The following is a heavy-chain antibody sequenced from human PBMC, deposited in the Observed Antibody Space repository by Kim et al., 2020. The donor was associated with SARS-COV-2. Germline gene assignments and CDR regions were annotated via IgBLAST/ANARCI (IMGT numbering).Heavy chain of an antibody. Sequence: GESLKISCKGSGYSFTSYWISWVRQMPGKGLEWMGRIDPSDSYTNYSPSFQGHVTISADKSISTAYLQWSSLKASDTAMYYCARHGPTYCSSTSCYYGADAFDIWGQGTMVTVSS. CDR2: IDPSDSYT. D-gene: IGHD2-2*01. J-gene: IGHJ3*02. CDR1: GYSFTSYW. CDR3: ARHGPTYCSSTSCYYGADAFDI. V-gene: IGHV5-10-1*01.